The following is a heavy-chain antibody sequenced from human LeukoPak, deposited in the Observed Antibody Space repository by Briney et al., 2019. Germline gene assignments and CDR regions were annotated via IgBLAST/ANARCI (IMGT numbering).Heavy chain of an antibody. CDR1: GGSISSNY. D-gene: IGHD3-22*01. V-gene: IGHV4-39*01. CDR3: ARLRYYDSSGYYYGMDV. Sequence: SETLSLTCTVSGGSISSNYWGLIRQPPGKGLEWIGSIYYSGSTYYNPSLKSRVTISVDTSKNQFSLKLRSVTAADTAVYYCARLRYYDSSGYYYGMDVWGQGTTVTVSS. J-gene: IGHJ6*02. CDR2: IYYSGST.